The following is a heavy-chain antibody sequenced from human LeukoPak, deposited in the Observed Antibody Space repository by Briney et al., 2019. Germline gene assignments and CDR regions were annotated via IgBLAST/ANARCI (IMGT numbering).Heavy chain of an antibody. V-gene: IGHV4-30-4*08. CDR1: GGSISSGDYY. CDR3: ARGGYDRHIDY. J-gene: IGHJ4*02. Sequence: PSQTLSLTCTVSGGSISSGDYYWSWMRQPPGKGLEWIGYIYYSGSTYYNPSLKSRVTISVDTSENQFSLKLSSVTAADTAVYYCARGGYDRHIDYWGQGTLVTVSS. CDR2: IYYSGST. D-gene: IGHD5-12*01.